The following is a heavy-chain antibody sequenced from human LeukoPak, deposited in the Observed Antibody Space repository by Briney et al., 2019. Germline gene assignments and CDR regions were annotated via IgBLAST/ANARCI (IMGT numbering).Heavy chain of an antibody. J-gene: IGHJ3*02. D-gene: IGHD3-10*01. V-gene: IGHV1-18*01. Sequence: GASVRVSCKASGYTFTNYGMSWVRQAPGQGLEWMGWISAYNGNTNYAQKFQGRVTMTTDTSTSTAYMEVRSLRSDDTAMYYCARQSFGSGSRDDALDIWGQGTMVTVSS. CDR1: GYTFTNYG. CDR3: ARQSFGSGSRDDALDI. CDR2: ISAYNGNT.